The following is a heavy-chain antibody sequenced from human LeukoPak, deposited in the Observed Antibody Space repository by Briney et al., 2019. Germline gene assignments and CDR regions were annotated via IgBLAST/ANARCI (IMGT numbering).Heavy chain of an antibody. D-gene: IGHD3-3*01. CDR3: ARDLRYDFWSGPHNWFDP. Sequence: GGSLRLSCAASGFTFSSYAMHWVRQAPGKGLEWVAVISYDGSNKYYADSVKGRFTISRDNSKNTLYLQMNSLRAGDTAVYYCARDLRYDFWSGPHNWFDPWGQGTLVTVSS. J-gene: IGHJ5*02. CDR2: ISYDGSNK. CDR1: GFTFSSYA. V-gene: IGHV3-30-3*01.